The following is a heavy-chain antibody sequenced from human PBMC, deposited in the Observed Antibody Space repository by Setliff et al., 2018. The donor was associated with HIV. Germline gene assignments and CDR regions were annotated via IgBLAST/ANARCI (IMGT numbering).Heavy chain of an antibody. CDR2: VFYNGDT. J-gene: IGHJ4*02. D-gene: IGHD3-3*01. CDR1: GGSIRSYY. CDR3: ARQMTIPGVAVTPVDY. V-gene: IGHV4-59*08. Sequence: PSQTLSLTCTVPGGSIRSYYWSWIRQSPGKGLEWIGYVFYNGDTAYHPSLKSRLTISVDTSKSQFSLKLTSVTAADTAVYYCARQMTIPGVAVTPVDYWGQGALVTVSS.